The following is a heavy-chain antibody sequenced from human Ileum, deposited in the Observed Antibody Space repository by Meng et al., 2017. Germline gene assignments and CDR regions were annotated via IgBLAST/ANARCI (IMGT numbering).Heavy chain of an antibody. CDR3: AREAWMPFWFDP. Sequence: DVQLLESGGGLIQPGGSLRLSCAASGFTFSNSAMSWVRLVPGKGLEWVSAIGGSGTSTYYADSVKGRFTISRDNSKNTVYLDIYSLRVDDAARYFCAREAWMPFWFDPWGLRTLVTVSS. CDR1: GFTFSNSA. V-gene: IGHV3-23*01. D-gene: IGHD5-12*01. J-gene: IGHJ5*02. CDR2: IGGSGTST.